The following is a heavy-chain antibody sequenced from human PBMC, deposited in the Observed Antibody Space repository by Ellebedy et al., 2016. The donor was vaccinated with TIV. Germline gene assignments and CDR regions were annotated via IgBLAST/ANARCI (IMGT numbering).Heavy chain of an antibody. J-gene: IGHJ4*02. CDR1: GFTFSDYY. V-gene: IGHV3-11*01. CDR2: ISSSGSTI. Sequence: GGSLRLSXAASGFTFSDYYMSWIRQAPGKGLEWVSYISSSGSTIYYADSVKGRFTISRDNAKNSLYLQMNSLRAEDTALYYCAKAPMVRGVIITGVVDYWGQGTLVTVSS. CDR3: AKAPMVRGVIITGVVDY. D-gene: IGHD3-10*01.